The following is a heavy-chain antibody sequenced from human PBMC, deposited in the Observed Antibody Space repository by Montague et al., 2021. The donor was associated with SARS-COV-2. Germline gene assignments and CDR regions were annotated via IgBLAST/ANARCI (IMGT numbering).Heavy chain of an antibody. CDR2: ISSSSSYM. J-gene: IGHJ4*02. CDR3: ARDSGPVGYDSSGYYIFDY. CDR1: GFTFSSYS. D-gene: IGHD3-22*01. V-gene: IGHV3-21*06. Sequence: SLRLSCAASGFTFSSYSMNWVRQAPGKGLEWVSSISSSSSYMYSADSVKGRFTISRDTAKNSLYLHMNSLRAEDTAVYYCARDSGPVGYDSSGYYIFDYWGQGTLVTVSS.